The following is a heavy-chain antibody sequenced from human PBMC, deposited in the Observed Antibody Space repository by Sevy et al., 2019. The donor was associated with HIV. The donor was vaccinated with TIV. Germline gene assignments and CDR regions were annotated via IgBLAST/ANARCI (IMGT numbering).Heavy chain of an antibody. D-gene: IGHD3-16*02. CDR2: INWNGADT. J-gene: IGHJ4*02. Sequence: GGTLRLSCAVSGFTFNEYGMSWVRQVPGKGLEWVSGINWNGADTDYADSVKGRFTISGANAKNYLYLQMNSMTAEDTAVYFCAKNKEITWGGIVAEYFDCWGRGTLVTVSS. CDR1: GFTFNEYG. CDR3: AKNKEITWGGIVAEYFDC. V-gene: IGHV3-20*04.